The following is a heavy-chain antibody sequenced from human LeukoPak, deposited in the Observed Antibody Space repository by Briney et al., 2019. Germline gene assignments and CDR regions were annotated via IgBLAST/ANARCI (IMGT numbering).Heavy chain of an antibody. V-gene: IGHV4-30-2*01. CDR3: AATTPYCGGGSCYSPYNWFAP. CDR1: GGSISSGGYY. CDR2: IYHSGST. Sequence: SETLSLTCTVSGGSISSGGYYWSWIRQPPGKGLEWIGYIYHSGSTYYNPSLKSRVTISVDRSKNQFSLKLSSVTAADTAVYYCAATTPYCGGGSCYSPYNWFAPWGQGTLVPVSS. J-gene: IGHJ5*02. D-gene: IGHD2-15*01.